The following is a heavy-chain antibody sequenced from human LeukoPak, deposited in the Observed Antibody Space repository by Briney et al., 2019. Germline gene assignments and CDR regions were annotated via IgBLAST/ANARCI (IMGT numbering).Heavy chain of an antibody. D-gene: IGHD2-2*01. CDR3: ARDSCCTSCPRGDY. J-gene: IGHJ4*02. Sequence: PGGSLRLSCAASGFTFSSYSMDWVRQAPGKGLEWVSSISSSSSYIYYADSVKGRFTISRDNAKNSLYLQMNSLRAEDTAVYYCARDSCCTSCPRGDYWGQGTLVTVSS. V-gene: IGHV3-21*01. CDR2: ISSSSSYI. CDR1: GFTFSSYS.